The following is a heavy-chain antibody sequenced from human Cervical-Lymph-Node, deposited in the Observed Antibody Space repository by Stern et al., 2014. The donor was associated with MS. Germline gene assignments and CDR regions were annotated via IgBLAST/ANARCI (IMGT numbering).Heavy chain of an antibody. CDR2: ISRSSSDI. V-gene: IGHV3-21*01. CDR3: ARSSGYDFWSGYFPFDY. CDR1: GFTFRHFN. D-gene: IGHD3-3*01. J-gene: IGHJ4*02. Sequence: VQLVQSGGGLVKPGGSLRLSCEASGFTFRHFNMNWVRQAPGKGLEWVSFISRSSSDIYYADLVKGRFANSRDDAKNSLYLQMNSLRAEDTAVYYCARSSGYDFWSGYFPFDYWGQGVLVTVSS.